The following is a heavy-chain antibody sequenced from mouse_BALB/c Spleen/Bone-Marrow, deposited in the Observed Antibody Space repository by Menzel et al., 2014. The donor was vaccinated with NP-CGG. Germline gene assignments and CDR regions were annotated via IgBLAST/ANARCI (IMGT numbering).Heavy chain of an antibody. D-gene: IGHD2-14*01. Sequence: VQLQQSGAELMKPGASVKISCKATGYTFSSYWIEWVKQRPGHGLEWIGEILPGSGTTNYNEKFKGKATFTADTSSNTAYMQLSSLTSEDSAVYYCTRGGSYYRSLDYWGQGTTLTVSS. CDR2: ILPGSGTT. J-gene: IGHJ2*01. CDR3: TRGGSYYRSLDY. CDR1: GYTFSSYW. V-gene: IGHV1-9*01.